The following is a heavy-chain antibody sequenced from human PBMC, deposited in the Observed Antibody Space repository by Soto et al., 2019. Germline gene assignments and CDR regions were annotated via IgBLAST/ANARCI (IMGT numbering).Heavy chain of an antibody. CDR1: GYTFTSYA. CDR2: ISAYNGNT. CDR3: ARDSPPIAS. D-gene: IGHD3-3*02. J-gene: IGHJ5*02. V-gene: IGHV1-18*01. Sequence: QVQLVQSGAEVKKPGASVKVSCKASGYTFTSYAISWVRQAPGQGLEWMGWISAYNGNTNYAQNLQGRVTMTTDTSTSTPYMEMRSLTSADTAVYYCARDSPPIASWGQGTLVTVSS.